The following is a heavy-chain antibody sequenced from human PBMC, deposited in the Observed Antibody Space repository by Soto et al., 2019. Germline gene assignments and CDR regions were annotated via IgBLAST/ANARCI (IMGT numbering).Heavy chain of an antibody. V-gene: IGHV1-2*02. CDR3: ARSLPGSGSPGYFDY. Sequence: VASVKVSCKASGFSFTGYYIHWLRQAPGQGLEWMGWINAHSGGTEYAQKFQGRVTLTRDTSIATAYMELSSLRSEDTAVYYCARSLPGSGSPGYFDYWGQGTLVTVSS. D-gene: IGHD1-26*01. CDR1: GFSFTGYY. CDR2: INAHSGGT. J-gene: IGHJ4*02.